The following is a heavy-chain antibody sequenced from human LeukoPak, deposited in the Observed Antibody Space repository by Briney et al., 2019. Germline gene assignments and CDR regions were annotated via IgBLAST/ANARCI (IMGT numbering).Heavy chain of an antibody. CDR1: GGSFSGYY. J-gene: IGHJ6*03. CDR2: INHSGST. V-gene: IGHV4-34*01. Sequence: SETLSLTCAVYGGSFSGYYWSWIRQPPGKGLEWIGEINHSGSTNYNPSLKSRVTISVDTSKNQFSLKLGSVTAADTAVYYCARRDRTYYYYMDVWGKGTTVTVSS. CDR3: ARRDRTYYYYMDV. D-gene: IGHD5-24*01.